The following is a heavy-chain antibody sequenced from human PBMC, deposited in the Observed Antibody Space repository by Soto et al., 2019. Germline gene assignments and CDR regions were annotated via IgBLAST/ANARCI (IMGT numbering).Heavy chain of an antibody. CDR1: GYTFTSYA. CDR3: ARAGDIVVVVAATENWFDP. J-gene: IGHJ5*02. D-gene: IGHD2-15*01. V-gene: IGHV1-3*01. Sequence: ASVKVSCKVSGYTFTSYAMHWVRQAPGQRLEWMGWINAGNGNTKYSQKFQGRVTITRDTSASTAYMELSSLRSEDTAVYYCARAGDIVVVVAATENWFDPWGQGTLVTVSS. CDR2: INAGNGNT.